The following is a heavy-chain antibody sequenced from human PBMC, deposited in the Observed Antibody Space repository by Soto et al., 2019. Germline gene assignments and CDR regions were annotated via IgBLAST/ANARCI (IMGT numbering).Heavy chain of an antibody. Sequence: QVQLVESGGGVVQPGRSLRLSCAASGFTFSSYGMHWVRQAPGKGLEWVAVIWYDGSNKYYADSVKGRFTISRDNSKNTLYLQMNSLRAEDTAVYYCARDLFCFSSGWPMGAFDIWGQGRMVTVST. CDR2: IWYDGSNK. V-gene: IGHV3-33*01. J-gene: IGHJ3*02. CDR3: ARDLFCFSSGWPMGAFDI. CDR1: GFTFSSYG. D-gene: IGHD6-19*01.